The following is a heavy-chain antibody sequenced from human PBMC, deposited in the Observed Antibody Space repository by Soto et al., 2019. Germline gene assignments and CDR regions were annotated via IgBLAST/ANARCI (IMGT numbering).Heavy chain of an antibody. D-gene: IGHD3-16*01. V-gene: IGHV3-7*05. CDR3: SRAVAPWTRDLYIDAFDI. CDR2: IKRDVSSR. Sequence: EVHLVESGGGLVQPGGSLRLSCAASGFTFGNYWMTWVHQAPGKGLEWVANIKRDVSSRSYLDSVRGRFTVSRDNAEGSLFLQMDSLRVGDTAPYLYSRAVAPWTRDLYIDAFDIWGQGTMVTVSS. CDR1: GFTFGNYW. J-gene: IGHJ3*02.